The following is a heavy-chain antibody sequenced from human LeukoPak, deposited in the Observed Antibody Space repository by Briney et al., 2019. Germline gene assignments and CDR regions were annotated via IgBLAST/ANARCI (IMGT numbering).Heavy chain of an antibody. CDR1: GYTFTSYD. V-gene: IGHV1-8*01. Sequence: ASVKVSCKASGYTFTSYDINWVRQATGQGLEWMGWMNPNSGNTGYAQKFQGRVTMTRNTSISTAYMELSSLRSEDTAVYYCARAHCSGGSCYPPHFDYWGQGTLVTVSS. CDR2: MNPNSGNT. D-gene: IGHD2-15*01. J-gene: IGHJ4*02. CDR3: ARAHCSGGSCYPPHFDY.